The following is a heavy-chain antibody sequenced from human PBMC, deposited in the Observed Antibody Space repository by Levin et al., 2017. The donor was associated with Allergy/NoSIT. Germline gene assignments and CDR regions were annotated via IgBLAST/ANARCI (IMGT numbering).Heavy chain of an antibody. J-gene: IGHJ4*02. CDR1: GFTFSSYT. CDR2: VSGSGDIT. V-gene: IGHV3-23*01. CDR3: AKDPRYFDN. D-gene: IGHD3-9*01. Sequence: QPGGSLRLSCAASGFTFSSYTMSWVRQAPGKGLEWVSFVSGSGDITYYADSVKGRFTISSDNSKNTLSLQMNSLRAEDTAVYYCAKDPRYFDNWGQGTLVTVSP.